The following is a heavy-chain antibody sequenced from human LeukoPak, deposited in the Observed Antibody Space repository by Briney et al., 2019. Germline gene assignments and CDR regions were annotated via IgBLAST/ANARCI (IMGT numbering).Heavy chain of an antibody. V-gene: IGHV3-23*01. CDR1: GFTFSSYA. CDR2: ISGSGGST. CDR3: AKDNSGSGSPGPYYLDY. J-gene: IGHJ4*02. D-gene: IGHD3-10*01. Sequence: GGSLRLSCAASGFTFSSYAMSWVRQAPGKGLEWVSAISGSGGSTYYADSVKGRFTISRDNSKNTLYLQMNSLRAEDTAVYYCAKDNSGSGSPGPYYLDYWGQGTLVTVSS.